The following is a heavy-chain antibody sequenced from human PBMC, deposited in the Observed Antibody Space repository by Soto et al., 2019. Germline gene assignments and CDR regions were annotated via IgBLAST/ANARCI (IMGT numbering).Heavy chain of an antibody. Sequence: VHLLESGGGLVQPGGSLRLACAASGFPFSDYGVSWVRQTPGKGLQWVSLITAGNGDTYYADSVKGRFTISRDNSKNTLYLQMNNLRVEDSAIYYCVKALYIWGVTGDYWGQGALVTVAS. V-gene: IGHV3-23*01. CDR1: GFPFSDYG. CDR3: VKALYIWGVTGDY. D-gene: IGHD3-16*01. J-gene: IGHJ4*02. CDR2: ITAGNGDT.